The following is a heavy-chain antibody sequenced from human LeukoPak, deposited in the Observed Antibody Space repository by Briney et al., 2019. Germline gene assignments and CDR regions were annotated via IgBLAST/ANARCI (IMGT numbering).Heavy chain of an antibody. CDR2: IKEDGTEN. CDR3: ARDPYYYDSGSFAAFDI. V-gene: IGHV3-7*01. CDR1: RFNVSTNY. J-gene: IGHJ3*02. D-gene: IGHD3-10*01. Sequence: GGSLRLSCADSRFNVSTNYMRWVCQAPGKGLEWVANIKEDGTENNYVDSVKGRFTISRDNSKNSLYLQMNSLRVEDTAIYYCARDPYYYDSGSFAAFDIWGQGAMVTVSS.